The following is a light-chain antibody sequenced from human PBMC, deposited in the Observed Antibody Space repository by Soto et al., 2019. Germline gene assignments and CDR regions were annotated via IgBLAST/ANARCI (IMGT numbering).Light chain of an antibody. CDR2: TNN. CDR1: SSNFGSNS. Sequence: QSVLTQPPSASGTPGQRVAISCSGSSSNFGSNSVNWYQQLPGTAPKLLIYTNNQRPSGVPDRFSGSKSGTSASLAISGLQSEDEADYYCAAWDRRLSGWVFGGGTKLTVL. V-gene: IGLV1-44*01. CDR3: AAWDRRLSGWV. J-gene: IGLJ3*02.